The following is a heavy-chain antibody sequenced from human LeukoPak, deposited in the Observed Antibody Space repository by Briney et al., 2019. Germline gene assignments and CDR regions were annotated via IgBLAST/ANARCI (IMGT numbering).Heavy chain of an antibody. CDR1: GGSISNYY. J-gene: IGHJ4*02. V-gene: IGHV4-59*08. CDR2: IYYSGST. Sequence: PSETLSLTCTVSGGSISNYYWSWIRQPPGKGLEWIGYIYYSGSTNYNPSVKSRVTISVDTSKNHFSLKLRSVTAADTAVYYCARHRYSGGYYSFYFDYWGQGSLVTVSS. CDR3: ARHRYSGGYYSFYFDY. D-gene: IGHD3-22*01.